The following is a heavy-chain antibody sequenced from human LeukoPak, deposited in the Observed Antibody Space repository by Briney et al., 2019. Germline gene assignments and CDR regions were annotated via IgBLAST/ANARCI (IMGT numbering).Heavy chain of an antibody. D-gene: IGHD6-6*01. CDR1: GFTFSSYA. Sequence: GGSLRLSCAASGFTFSSYAMSWVRQAPGKGLEWVSAISGSGGSTYYADSVKGRFTISRDNSKNTLYLQMNSLRAEDTAVYYCAKDRGARLGMNAAFDYWGQGTXVTXXS. V-gene: IGHV3-23*01. CDR2: ISGSGGST. J-gene: IGHJ4*02. CDR3: AKDRGARLGMNAAFDY.